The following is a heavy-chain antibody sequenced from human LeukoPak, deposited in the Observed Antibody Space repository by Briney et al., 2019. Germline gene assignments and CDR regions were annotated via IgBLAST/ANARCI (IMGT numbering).Heavy chain of an antibody. D-gene: IGHD1-26*01. CDR1: GFTFSSYS. V-gene: IGHV3-48*01. J-gene: IGHJ4*02. Sequence: GGSLRLSCAASGFTFSSYSMNWVRQAPGKGLEWVSSISSSGSTIYYADSVRGRFTISRDNSKNTLYLQMNSLRAEDTAVYYCARLPGGATTPFDYWGQGTLVTVSS. CDR3: ARLPGGATTPFDY. CDR2: ISSSGSTI.